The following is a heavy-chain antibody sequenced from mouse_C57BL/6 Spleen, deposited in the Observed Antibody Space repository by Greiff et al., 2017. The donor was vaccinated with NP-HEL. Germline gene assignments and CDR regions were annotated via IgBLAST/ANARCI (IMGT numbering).Heavy chain of an antibody. Sequence: EVQLQQSGPVLVKPGASVKMSCKASGYTFTDYYMNWVKQSHGKSLEWIGVIHPYNGGTSYNQKFKGKATLTVDKSSSTAYMELNSLTSEDSAVYYCARSGTTVVALYYFDYWGQGTTLTVSS. J-gene: IGHJ2*01. D-gene: IGHD1-1*01. V-gene: IGHV1-19*01. CDR3: ARSGTTVVALYYFDY. CDR2: IHPYNGGT. CDR1: GYTFTDYY.